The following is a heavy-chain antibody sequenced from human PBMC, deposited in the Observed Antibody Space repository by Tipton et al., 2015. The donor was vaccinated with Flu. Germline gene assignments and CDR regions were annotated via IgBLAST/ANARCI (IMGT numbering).Heavy chain of an antibody. V-gene: IGHV5-51*01. J-gene: IGHJ6*03. D-gene: IGHD2/OR15-2a*01. CDR3: ARHSSTMYDFYMDV. CDR2: IYPGDSDT. Sequence: QLVQSGAEVKKPGESLKISCKGSGYTFTNYWIGWVRQMPGKGLEWMGIIYPGDSDTRYSPSFQGQVTISVDKSTTTAYLQWSSLKASDTAIYYCARHSSTMYDFYMDVWGKGTTVTVSS. CDR1: GYTFTNYW.